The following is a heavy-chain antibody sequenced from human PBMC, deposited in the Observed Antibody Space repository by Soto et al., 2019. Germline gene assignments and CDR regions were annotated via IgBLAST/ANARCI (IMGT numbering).Heavy chain of an antibody. D-gene: IGHD3-16*01. CDR1: GGTFTNYA. CDR3: ARVAYTSRATHWFDC. Sequence: QVQLVQSEAEVKKPGSSVKVSCKASGGTFTNYAVSWVRQAPGQGLEWMGDIIPIFGTTNYAQKFQGRVTIAADESTSTGYMELTNLRSEDTALYYCARVAYTSRATHWFDCWGPGTLVTVSS. V-gene: IGHV1-69*01. J-gene: IGHJ5*01. CDR2: IIPIFGTT.